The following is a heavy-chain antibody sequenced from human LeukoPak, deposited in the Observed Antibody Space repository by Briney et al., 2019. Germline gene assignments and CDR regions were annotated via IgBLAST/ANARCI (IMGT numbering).Heavy chain of an antibody. J-gene: IGHJ6*03. CDR2: ISGSGGST. Sequence: QPGGTLRLSCAASGFTFSSYAMSWVRQAPGKGLEWVSAISGSGGSTYYADSVKGRFTISRDNSKNTLYLQMSSLRAEDTAVYYCAKDYHRYSSGWSIYYYYMDVWGKGTTVTVSS. V-gene: IGHV3-23*01. D-gene: IGHD6-19*01. CDR3: AKDYHRYSSGWSIYYYYMDV. CDR1: GFTFSSYA.